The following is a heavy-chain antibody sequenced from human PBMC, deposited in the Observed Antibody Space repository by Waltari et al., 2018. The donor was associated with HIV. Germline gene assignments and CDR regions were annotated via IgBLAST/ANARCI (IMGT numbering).Heavy chain of an antibody. CDR3: ARDYASSVAGTGY. D-gene: IGHD6-19*01. Sequence: EVQLVELGGGLVQPGGSLRLPCAASGSPFSGYVMSWVRQAPGKGLEWVANINQDGGDKYYVESVKGRFTISRDNAKNSLYLQMNSLRAEDTALYYCARDYASSVAGTGYWGQGTLVTVSS. CDR2: INQDGGDK. V-gene: IGHV3-7*01. CDR1: GSPFSGYV. J-gene: IGHJ4*02.